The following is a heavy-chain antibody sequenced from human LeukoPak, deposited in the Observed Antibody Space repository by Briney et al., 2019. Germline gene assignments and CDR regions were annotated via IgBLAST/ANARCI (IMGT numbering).Heavy chain of an antibody. CDR3: ARALAAAGILGY. CDR2: ISSSSSYI. V-gene: IGHV3-21*01. J-gene: IGHJ4*02. CDR1: GFTFSSYS. Sequence: GGSLRLSCAASGFTFSSYSMNWVRQAPGKGLGWVSSISSSSSYIYYADSVKGRFTISRDNAKNSLYLQMNSLRAEDTAVYYCARALAAAGILGYWGQGTLVTVSS. D-gene: IGHD6-13*01.